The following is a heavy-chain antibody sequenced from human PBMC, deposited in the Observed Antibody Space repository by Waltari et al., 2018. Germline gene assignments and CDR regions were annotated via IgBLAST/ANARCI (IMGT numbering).Heavy chain of an antibody. CDR3: ARAPGYKGYFDY. J-gene: IGHJ4*02. Sequence: QVQLQGWGAGLLRPSETLSLTCAVSGGSFSGYYWSWIRQSPGKGLEWIGDVNHGGDTNYRPSLASGVTISVDMSKNQFSLKMRSVAAADTAICYCARAPGYKGYFDYWGRGTLVTVSS. V-gene: IGHV4-34*01. CDR2: VNHGGDT. D-gene: IGHD5-12*01. CDR1: GGSFSGYY.